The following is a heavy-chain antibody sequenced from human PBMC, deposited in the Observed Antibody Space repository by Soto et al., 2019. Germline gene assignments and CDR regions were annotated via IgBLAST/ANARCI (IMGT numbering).Heavy chain of an antibody. Sequence: PSETQSLTFTVSDGSISSYYWSWIRQPPGKGLEWIGYIYYSGSTNYNPSLKSRVTISVDTSKNQFSLKLSSVTAADTAVYYCARGLISGYYLYDAFDIWGQGTMVTVSS. J-gene: IGHJ3*02. V-gene: IGHV4-59*01. D-gene: IGHD3-22*01. CDR1: DGSISSYY. CDR3: ARGLISGYYLYDAFDI. CDR2: IYYSGST.